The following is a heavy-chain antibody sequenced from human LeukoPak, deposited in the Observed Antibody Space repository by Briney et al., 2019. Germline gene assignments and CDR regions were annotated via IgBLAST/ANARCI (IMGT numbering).Heavy chain of an antibody. CDR2: INHSGST. CDR3: ARRLPAGYDILTGYYRGAFDI. CDR1: GGSFSGYY. V-gene: IGHV4-34*01. Sequence: SETLSLTCAVYGGSFSGYYWSWIRQPPGKGLEWIGEINHSGSTNYNPSLKSRVTISVDTSKNQFSLKLSSVTAADTAVYSCARRLPAGYDILTGYYRGAFDIWGQGTMVTVSS. J-gene: IGHJ3*02. D-gene: IGHD3-9*01.